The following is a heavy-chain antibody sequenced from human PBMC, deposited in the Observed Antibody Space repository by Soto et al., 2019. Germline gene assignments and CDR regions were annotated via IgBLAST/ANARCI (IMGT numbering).Heavy chain of an antibody. Sequence: SETLSLTCTVSGGSISSGGYYWSWIRQHPGKGLEWIGYIYYSGSTYYNPSLKSRVTISVDTSKNQFSLKLSSVTAADTAVYYCARARYDYGRNIQNQSYYYYGMDVWGQGTTVTVSS. CDR3: ARARYDYGRNIQNQSYYYYGMDV. CDR1: GGSISSGGYY. D-gene: IGHD4-17*01. J-gene: IGHJ6*02. V-gene: IGHV4-31*03. CDR2: IYYSGST.